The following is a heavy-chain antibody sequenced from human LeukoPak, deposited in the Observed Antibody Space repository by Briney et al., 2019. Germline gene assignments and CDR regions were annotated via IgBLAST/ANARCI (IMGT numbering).Heavy chain of an antibody. CDR1: GDTFTGYY. CDR3: ARGPGAGGWYFDY. J-gene: IGHJ4*02. Sequence: ASVKVSCKASGDTFTGYYMHWVRQAHGQRLEWMGIINPSGGSTSYAQKFQSRVTMTRDMSTSTVYMELSSLRSEDTAVYYCARGPGAGGWYFDYWGQGTLVTVSS. V-gene: IGHV1-46*01. CDR2: INPSGGST. D-gene: IGHD6-19*01.